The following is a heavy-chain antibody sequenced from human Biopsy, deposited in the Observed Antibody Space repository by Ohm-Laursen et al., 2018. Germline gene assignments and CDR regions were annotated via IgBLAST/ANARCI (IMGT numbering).Heavy chain of an antibody. CDR3: ARDRMTDVFGGPTRTDVFDS. V-gene: IGHV1-2*02. J-gene: IGHJ4*02. Sequence: ASVKVSCNASGYTFNDYFIHWVRQSPGQGLEWMGWVHPNSGATNSAEKFQGRVTLTRDTSIGAVYIELRRLKSDDAAVYYCARDRMTDVFGGPTRTDVFDSWGQGTPVTVSS. D-gene: IGHD3-10*01. CDR1: GYTFNDYF. CDR2: VHPNSGAT.